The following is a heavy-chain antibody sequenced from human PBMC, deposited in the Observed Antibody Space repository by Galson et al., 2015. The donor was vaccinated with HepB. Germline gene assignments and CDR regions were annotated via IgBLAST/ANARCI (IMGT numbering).Heavy chain of an antibody. Sequence: VSGDSINNNYWSWIRQPPGKGLEWIGYIYNSATTKYNPSVTGRVSISVDTARSHVSLKMTSVTAADTAIYFCARHGRGLYGANSPDFWGQGTLVTVSS. CDR2: IYNSATT. CDR1: GDSINNNY. V-gene: IGHV4-59*08. J-gene: IGHJ4*02. D-gene: IGHD4-23*01. CDR3: ARHGRGLYGANSPDF.